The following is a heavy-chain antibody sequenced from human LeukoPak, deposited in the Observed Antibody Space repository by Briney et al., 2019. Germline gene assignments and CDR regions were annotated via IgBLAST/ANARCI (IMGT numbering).Heavy chain of an antibody. V-gene: IGHV1-2*02. CDR3: ARADYYYDSSGYY. CDR2: INPNSGGT. D-gene: IGHD3-22*01. Sequence: ASVKVSCKASGYTFTGYYMHWVRQAPGQGLEWMGWINPNSGGTNYAQKFQGRVTMTRDTSISTAYMKLSRLRSDDTAVYYCARADYYYDSSGYYWGQGTLVTVSS. J-gene: IGHJ4*02. CDR1: GYTFTGYY.